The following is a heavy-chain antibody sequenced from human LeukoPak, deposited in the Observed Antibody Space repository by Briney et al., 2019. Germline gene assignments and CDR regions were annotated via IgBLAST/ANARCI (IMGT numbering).Heavy chain of an antibody. CDR3: ARKLGKGLRMVYFYYGMDV. D-gene: IGHD2-15*01. V-gene: IGHV4-34*01. CDR2: INHSGTT. J-gene: IGHJ6*02. Sequence: SETLSLTCAVYGGSFSTHYWSWIRQSPAKGLGWIGEINHSGTTNYNPSLKSRVTISVDTSKNQFSLKLASVTAADTAVYYCARKLGKGLRMVYFYYGMDVWGQGATVTVSS. CDR1: GGSFSTHY.